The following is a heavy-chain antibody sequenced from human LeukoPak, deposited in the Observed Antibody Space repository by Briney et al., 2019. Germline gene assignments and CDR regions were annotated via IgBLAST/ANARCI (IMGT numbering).Heavy chain of an antibody. CDR3: ASRYCSSTSCYNSYNWFDP. Sequence: ASVKVSCKASGGTFSSYAISWVRQAPGQGLEWMGGIIPIFGTANYAQKFQGRVTITTDGSTSTAYMELSSLRSEDTAVYYCASRYCSSTSCYNSYNWFDPWGQGTLVTVSS. V-gene: IGHV1-69*05. CDR2: IIPIFGTA. J-gene: IGHJ5*02. D-gene: IGHD2-2*02. CDR1: GGTFSSYA.